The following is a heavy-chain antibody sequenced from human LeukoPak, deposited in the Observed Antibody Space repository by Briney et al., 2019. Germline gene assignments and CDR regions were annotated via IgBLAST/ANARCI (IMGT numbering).Heavy chain of an antibody. CDR2: IYHNGST. Sequence: SETLSLTCTVSGYSINSGYYWGWIRQPPGKGLEWIGSIYHNGSTSYNPSLKSRVTISVDTSKNQFSLQLSSVTATDTAVYYCARVGAWIQLGCFDYWGQGTLVTVSS. V-gene: IGHV4-38-2*02. D-gene: IGHD5-18*01. CDR3: ARVGAWIQLGCFDY. J-gene: IGHJ4*02. CDR1: GYSINSGYY.